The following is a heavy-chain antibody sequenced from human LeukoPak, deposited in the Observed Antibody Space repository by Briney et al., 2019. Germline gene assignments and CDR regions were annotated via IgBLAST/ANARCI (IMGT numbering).Heavy chain of an antibody. CDR2: IVVGSGNT. CDR3: ASPVDSYYYDSSGYYWDY. D-gene: IGHD3-22*01. Sequence: GTSVKVSCKASGFTFTSSAMQWVRQARGQRLEWIGWIVVGSGNTNYAQKFQERVTITRDMSTSTAYMELSRLRSDDTAVYYCASPVDSYYYDSSGYYWDYWGQGTLVTVSS. J-gene: IGHJ4*02. CDR1: GFTFTSSA. V-gene: IGHV1-58*02.